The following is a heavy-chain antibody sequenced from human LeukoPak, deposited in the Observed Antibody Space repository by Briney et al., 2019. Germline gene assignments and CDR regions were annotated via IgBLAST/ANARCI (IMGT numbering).Heavy chain of an antibody. CDR3: ARVRDNACDY. J-gene: IGHJ4*02. V-gene: IGHV1-2*02. CDR1: GYMVSDYY. D-gene: IGHD1-1*01. CDR2: LRGGTGGT. Sequence: ASVTVSCKTSGYMVSDYYMHWIRQAPGQGLEWMGWLRGGTGGTDSPQKFKGRVTMTRDTATNTAYMQLSRLTYDDTAIYFCARVRDNACDYWGQGTLVTVSS.